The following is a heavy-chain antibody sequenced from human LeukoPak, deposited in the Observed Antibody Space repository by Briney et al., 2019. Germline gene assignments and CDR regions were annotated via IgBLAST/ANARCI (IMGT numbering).Heavy chain of an antibody. J-gene: IGHJ4*02. Sequence: SETLSLTCTVSGGSISSYYWSWVRQPPGKGLEWMGYIYYSGSTNYNPSLTSRVTISVDTSKNQFSLKLSSVTAADTAVYYCARGRFGDFWSGYYSYYFDSWGQGPLVTVSS. CDR1: GGSISSYY. V-gene: IGHV4-59*01. CDR3: ARGRFGDFWSGYYSYYFDS. CDR2: IYYSGST. D-gene: IGHD3-3*01.